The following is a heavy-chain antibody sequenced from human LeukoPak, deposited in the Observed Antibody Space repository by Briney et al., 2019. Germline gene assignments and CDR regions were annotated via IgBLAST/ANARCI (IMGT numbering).Heavy chain of an antibody. Sequence: SETLSLTCTVSGGSISSYYWSWIRQPPGKGLEWIGYIYYSGSTNYNPSLKSRVTISVDTSRNQFSLKLSSVTAADTAVYYCARRVEGLLWFGESSHMDVWGKGTTVTISS. CDR1: GGSISSYY. V-gene: IGHV4-59*08. CDR3: ARRVEGLLWFGESSHMDV. D-gene: IGHD3-10*01. CDR2: IYYSGST. J-gene: IGHJ6*03.